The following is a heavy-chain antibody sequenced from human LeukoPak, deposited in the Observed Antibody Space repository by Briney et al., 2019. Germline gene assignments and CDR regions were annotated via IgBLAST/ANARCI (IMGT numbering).Heavy chain of an antibody. CDR2: ISSSSSYI. D-gene: IGHD1-26*01. V-gene: IGHV3-21*01. CDR3: ARAVGATRGGYFDY. Sequence: GGSLRLSCAASGFTFSSYSMNWVRQAPGKGLEWVSSISSSSSYIYYADSVKGRFTISRDNAKNSLYLQMNSLRAEDTAVYYCARAVGATRGGYFDYWGQGTLVTVSS. J-gene: IGHJ4*02. CDR1: GFTFSSYS.